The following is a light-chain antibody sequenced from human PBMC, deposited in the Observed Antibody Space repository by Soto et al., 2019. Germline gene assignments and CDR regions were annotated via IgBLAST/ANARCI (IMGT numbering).Light chain of an antibody. J-gene: IGLJ2*01. CDR1: SSNIGSNT. V-gene: IGLV1-44*01. Sequence: QSVLTQPPSASGTPGQRVTICCSGSSSNIGSNTVNWYQQLPGTAPKLLIYSFNQRPSGVPDRFSGSKSGTSASLAISGFQSEDEADYYCAAWDDSLNGRVVFGGGTKLTVL. CDR3: AAWDDSLNGRVV. CDR2: SFN.